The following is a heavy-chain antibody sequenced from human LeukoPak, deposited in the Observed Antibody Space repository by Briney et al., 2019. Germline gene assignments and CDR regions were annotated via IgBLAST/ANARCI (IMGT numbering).Heavy chain of an antibody. J-gene: IGHJ4*02. CDR3: VRGDWYFES. D-gene: IGHD2-21*01. Sequence: GGSLRLSCATSGFHFSDSRMTWVRQATGKGLQWVANINRDGTEKHFLDSIEGRFTISRDNRKKSLYLQMNSLRPQDTAVYFCVRGDWYFESWGQGTLVTVSS. V-gene: IGHV3-7*04. CDR2: INRDGTEK. CDR1: GFHFSDSR.